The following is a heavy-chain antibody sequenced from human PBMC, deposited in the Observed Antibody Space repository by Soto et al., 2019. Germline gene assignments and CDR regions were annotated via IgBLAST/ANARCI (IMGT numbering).Heavy chain of an antibody. CDR1: GGSFKSGSYS. D-gene: IGHD3-3*01. Sequence: SETLSLTCTVSGGSFKSGSYSWSWIRQPPGKGLEWIGYVYHTGRTSYNPSLKSRVSISMDTSKNQFSLNLDSVTAADTAVYFFARDFAYLDSWDQGTLVAVSS. V-gene: IGHV4-61*01. CDR3: ARDFAYLDS. CDR2: VYHTGRT. J-gene: IGHJ4*02.